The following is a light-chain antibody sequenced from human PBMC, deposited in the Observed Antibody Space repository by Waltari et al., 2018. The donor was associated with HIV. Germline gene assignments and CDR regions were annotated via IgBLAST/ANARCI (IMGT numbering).Light chain of an antibody. CDR3: RSYTSSSTWV. CDR1: SSDVGGYNY. CDR2: DSG. V-gene: IGLV2-14*03. Sequence: QSALTQPASVSGSPGQSITISCTGTSSDVGGYNYVSWYQQHPGEAPKLMIYDSGKRPSGVSNRFPGSKPGNTAPLTISGLQAEDEADYYCRSYTSSSTWVIGGGTKVTVL. J-gene: IGLJ3*02.